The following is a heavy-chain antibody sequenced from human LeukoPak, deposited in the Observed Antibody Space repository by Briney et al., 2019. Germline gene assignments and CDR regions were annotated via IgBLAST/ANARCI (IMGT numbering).Heavy chain of an antibody. CDR2: IYHSGST. V-gene: IGHV4-38-2*01. CDR3: ARHCSSTSCPWGYYFDY. CDR1: GYSISSGYY. D-gene: IGHD2-2*01. J-gene: IGHJ4*02. Sequence: SETLSLTCAVSGYSISSGYYGGWIRQPPGKGLEWIGSIYHSGSTYYNPSLKSRVTISVDTSKNQFSLKLSSVTAADTAVYYCARHCSSTSCPWGYYFDYWGQGTLVTVSS.